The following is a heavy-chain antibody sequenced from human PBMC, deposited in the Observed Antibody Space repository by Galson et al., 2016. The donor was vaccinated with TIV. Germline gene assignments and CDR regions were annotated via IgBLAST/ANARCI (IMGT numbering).Heavy chain of an antibody. CDR3: ATSRGHYYGLDV. J-gene: IGHJ6*02. CDR2: IYPGDSDT. D-gene: IGHD3-16*01. CDR1: GYSFTTYW. V-gene: IGHV5-51*01. Sequence: QSGAEVKKPGESLKISCKASGYSFTTYWIGWVRRMPGKGLEWMGIIYPGDSDTRYNPSFQGQVTITADKSITTAYLQWSSLKASDTAMYYCATSRGHYYGLDVWGQGTPVTVSS.